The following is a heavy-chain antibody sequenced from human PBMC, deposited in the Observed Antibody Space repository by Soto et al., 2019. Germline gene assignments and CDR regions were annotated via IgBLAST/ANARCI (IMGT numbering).Heavy chain of an antibody. V-gene: IGHV4-34*01. CDR2: INHSGST. D-gene: IGHD2-15*01. J-gene: IGHJ5*02. Sequence: QVQLQQWGAGLLKPSETLSLTCAVYGGSFSGYYWSWIRQPPGKGLEWLGEINHSGSTNYNPSLKSRVTISVDTSNNQYSRKLSSVTAADTAVYYCARPGPHIVVVVAATPNWFDPWGQGTLVTVAS. CDR3: ARPGPHIVVVVAATPNWFDP. CDR1: GGSFSGYY.